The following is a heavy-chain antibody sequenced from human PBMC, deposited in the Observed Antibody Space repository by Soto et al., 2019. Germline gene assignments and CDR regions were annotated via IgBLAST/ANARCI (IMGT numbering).Heavy chain of an antibody. Sequence: GSLRLSCAASGFTFSSYWMSWVRQAPGKGLEWVANIKQDGSEKYYVDSVKGRFTISRDNAKNSLYLQMNSLRAEDTAVYYCARDLGSSSWPNYYYYYMDVWGKGTTVTVSS. CDR1: GFTFSSYW. D-gene: IGHD6-13*01. V-gene: IGHV3-7*01. CDR2: IKQDGSEK. CDR3: ARDLGSSSWPNYYYYYMDV. J-gene: IGHJ6*03.